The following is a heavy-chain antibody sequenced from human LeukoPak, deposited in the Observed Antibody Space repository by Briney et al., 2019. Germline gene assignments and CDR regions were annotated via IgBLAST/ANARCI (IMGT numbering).Heavy chain of an antibody. Sequence: GGSLRLSCAASGFTFSSYWMSWVRQAPGKGLEWVAHIKQDGSEKYYVDSVKGRFTISRDNAKSTLYLQMNSLRAEDTAVYYCAKSVFDSSGDPYMDVWGKGTTVTISS. CDR2: IKQDGSEK. D-gene: IGHD3-22*01. V-gene: IGHV3-7*03. CDR3: AKSVFDSSGDPYMDV. J-gene: IGHJ6*03. CDR1: GFTFSSYW.